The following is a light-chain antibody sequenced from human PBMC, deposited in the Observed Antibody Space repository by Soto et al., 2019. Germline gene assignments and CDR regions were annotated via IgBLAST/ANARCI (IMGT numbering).Light chain of an antibody. CDR1: SSDVGGYNF. Sequence: QSALTQPASVSGSPGQSITISCTGTSSDVGGYNFVSWYQQHPDKAPKLMIYDVTNRPSGVSNRFSGSKSVNTASLTISGLQAEDEADYYCSSYTSISTYVFGTGTKVTVL. CDR2: DVT. CDR3: SSYTSISTYV. J-gene: IGLJ1*01. V-gene: IGLV2-14*01.